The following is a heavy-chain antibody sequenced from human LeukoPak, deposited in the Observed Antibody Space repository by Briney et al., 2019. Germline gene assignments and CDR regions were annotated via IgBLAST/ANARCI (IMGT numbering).Heavy chain of an antibody. V-gene: IGHV4-30-4*01. CDR1: GGSISSGDYY. J-gene: IGHJ4*02. CDR3: ARVLSSTRKLDY. Sequence: SETLSLTCTVSGGSISSGDYYWSWIRQPPGKGLEWIGYIYYSGSTYYNPSLKSRVTISVDTSKNQFSLKLSSVTAADTAVYYCARVLSSTRKLDYWGQGTLVTVSS. CDR2: IYYSGST. D-gene: IGHD2-2*01.